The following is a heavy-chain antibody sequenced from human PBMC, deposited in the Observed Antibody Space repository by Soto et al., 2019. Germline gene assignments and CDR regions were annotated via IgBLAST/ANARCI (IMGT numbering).Heavy chain of an antibody. CDR1: GFTFSGSS. D-gene: IGHD5-18*01. Sequence: EVQLMESGGGLVQPGGSLKLSCAASGFTFSGSSIHWVHQAPGKGLEWVGRIRRKANNHATAYGASVTGRFTISRDDSKNTAYLQMNSLETEDTAVYYCARYVETPIWDAWGQGTTVTVSS. V-gene: IGHV3-73*02. J-gene: IGHJ6*02. CDR3: ARYVETPIWDA. CDR2: IRRKANNHAT.